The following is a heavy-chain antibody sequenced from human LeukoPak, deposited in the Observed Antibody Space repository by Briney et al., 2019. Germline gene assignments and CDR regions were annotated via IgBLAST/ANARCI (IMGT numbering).Heavy chain of an antibody. CDR3: AVDLTLWFGVIN. J-gene: IGHJ4*02. CDR2: IYSGGST. CDR1: GFTISSNY. V-gene: IGHV3-66*01. D-gene: IGHD3-10*01. Sequence: PGGSLRLSCAASGFTISSNYMSWVRQAPGKGLEWVSVIYSGGSTYYADSVKGRFTISRDNSKNTLYLQMNSLRAEDTAVYYCAVDLTLWFGVINWGQGTLVTVSS.